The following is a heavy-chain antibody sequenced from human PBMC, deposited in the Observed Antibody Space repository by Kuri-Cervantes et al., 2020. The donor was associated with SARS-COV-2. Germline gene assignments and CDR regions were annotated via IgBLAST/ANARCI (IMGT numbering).Heavy chain of an antibody. V-gene: IGHV3-30*04. CDR1: GFTFSSYA. D-gene: IGHD3-3*01. CDR3: ARDGRRITIFGVVIITFDY. J-gene: IGHJ4*02. CDR2: ISYDGSNK. Sequence: GESLKISCAASGFTFSSYAMHWVRQAPGKGLEWVAVISYDGSNKYYADSVKGRFTISRDNSKNTLYLQMNSLRAEDTAVYYCARDGRRITIFGVVIITFDYWGQGTLVTVSS.